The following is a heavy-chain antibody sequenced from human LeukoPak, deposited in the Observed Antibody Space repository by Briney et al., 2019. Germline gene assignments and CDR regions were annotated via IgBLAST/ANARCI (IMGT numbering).Heavy chain of an antibody. J-gene: IGHJ4*02. CDR3: ASGSYCPFDF. D-gene: IGHD1-26*01. CDR2: ISAYSGNT. Sequence: ASVKVSCKASGYSFTSYGITWVRQAPGQGLEWVGYISAYSGNTQSGQNVQGRVTMTTDASTSTAYMELRSLKSDDTAVYFCASGSYCPFDFWGQGTLVTVSS. CDR1: GYSFTSYG. V-gene: IGHV1-18*01.